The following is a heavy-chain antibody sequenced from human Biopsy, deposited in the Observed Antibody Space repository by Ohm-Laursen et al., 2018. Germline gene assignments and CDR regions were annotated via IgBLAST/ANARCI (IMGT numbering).Heavy chain of an antibody. V-gene: IGHV3-30*18. J-gene: IGHJ6*02. CDR2: ISYDGSTV. CDR3: AKDLAIFDHPSFSGLDV. Sequence: SLRLSCAASGFTFSTYAMHWVRQAPGRGLDWVALISYDGSTVYYGDSAKGRFTISRDNSQNTLYLQLSSLRPEDTAVYYCAKDLAIFDHPSFSGLDVWGQGTSVTVS. CDR1: GFTFSTYA. D-gene: IGHD3-3*01.